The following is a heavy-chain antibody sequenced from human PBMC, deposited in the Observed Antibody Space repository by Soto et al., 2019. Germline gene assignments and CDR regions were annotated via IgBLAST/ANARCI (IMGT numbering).Heavy chain of an antibody. CDR1: GGSFRGYY. CDR2: INHSGST. V-gene: IGHV4-34*01. Sequence: QVQLQQWGAGLLKPSETLSLTCAVYGGSFRGYYWSWIRQPPGKGLEWIGEINHSGSTNYNPSLKSRVTISVDTSKSLFSRKLSSVTAADTAVYYCARAPMVLPRRSWYFDYWGQGTLVTVSS. D-gene: IGHD6-13*01. CDR3: ARAPMVLPRRSWYFDY. J-gene: IGHJ4*02.